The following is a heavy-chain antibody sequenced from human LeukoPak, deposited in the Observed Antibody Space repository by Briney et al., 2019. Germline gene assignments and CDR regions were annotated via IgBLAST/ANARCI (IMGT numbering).Heavy chain of an antibody. CDR3: ARQYCARCYHYYHYYMDV. V-gene: IGHV4-39*01. CDR2: ISYSGST. CDR1: GGSISSSSYY. D-gene: IGHD2-21*01. Sequence: SETLSLTCTVSGGSISSSSYYWGWIRQPPGKGLEWIGSISYSGSTYYNPSLKSRVTISVDTSKNQFSLKLTSVTAADTAVYHCARQYCARCYHYYHYYMDVWGKGTTVTVSS. J-gene: IGHJ6*03.